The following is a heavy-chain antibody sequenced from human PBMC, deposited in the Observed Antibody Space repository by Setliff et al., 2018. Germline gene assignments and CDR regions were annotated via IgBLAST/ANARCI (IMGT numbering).Heavy chain of an antibody. CDR2: IIPVFRTA. CDR3: ARDGAYCSGGSCYSFDY. Sequence: SVKVSCKASGGTFRTDGFSWVRQAPGQGLEWMGRIIPVFRTANYAQKFQDRVTITAGVSTSTAYMELSSLRSDDTAVYYCARDGAYCSGGSCYSFDYWGQGTPVTVSS. CDR1: GGTFRTDG. J-gene: IGHJ4*02. V-gene: IGHV1-69*13. D-gene: IGHD2-15*01.